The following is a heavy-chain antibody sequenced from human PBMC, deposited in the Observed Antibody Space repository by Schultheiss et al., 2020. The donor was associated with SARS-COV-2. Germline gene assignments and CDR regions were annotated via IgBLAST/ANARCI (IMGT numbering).Heavy chain of an antibody. J-gene: IGHJ3*01. Sequence: GESLKISCKGSGYSFTSYWIGWVRQMAGKGLQFMGMIHPGDSETRYRPSLEGQVTISADQSTNTAYLEWSGLQASDTAMYFCAKLDYGGLQEHYFDVWGQGTMVTVSS. V-gene: IGHV5-51*01. CDR3: AKLDYGGLQEHYFDV. CDR2: IHPGDSET. CDR1: GYSFTSYW. D-gene: IGHD4-23*01.